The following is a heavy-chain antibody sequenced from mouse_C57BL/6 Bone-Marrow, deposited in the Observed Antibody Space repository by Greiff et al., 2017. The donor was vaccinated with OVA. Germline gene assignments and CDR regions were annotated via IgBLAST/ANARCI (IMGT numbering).Heavy chain of an antibody. Sequence: QVQLQQSGAELVKPGASVKMSCKASGYSFTTYPIEWMQQNHGKSLEWLGNFHPYNDENKYNEKFKGKATLTVEKSSSTVYLELSRLTSDDSAVYYCARSVNYDYAMDDWGQGTSVTVSS. CDR2: FHPYNDEN. J-gene: IGHJ4*01. D-gene: IGHD2-1*01. CDR3: ARSVNYDYAMDD. V-gene: IGHV1-47*01. CDR1: GYSFTTYP.